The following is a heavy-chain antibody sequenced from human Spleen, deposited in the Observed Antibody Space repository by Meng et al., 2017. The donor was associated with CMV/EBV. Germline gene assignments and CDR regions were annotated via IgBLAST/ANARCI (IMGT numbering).Heavy chain of an antibody. CDR3: ARGSEDFVVEPPTVWSDF. D-gene: IGHD2-15*01. CDR2: INPNSGFT. J-gene: IGHJ4*02. V-gene: IGHV1-2*02. Sequence: FTGHYIHWVRQAPGQGLEWMGWINPNSGFTNYAQKFQGRVTITKDTSLTTTYMDVSRLTSDDTAMYYCARGSEDFVVEPPTVWSDFWGQGTLVTVSS. CDR1: FTGHY.